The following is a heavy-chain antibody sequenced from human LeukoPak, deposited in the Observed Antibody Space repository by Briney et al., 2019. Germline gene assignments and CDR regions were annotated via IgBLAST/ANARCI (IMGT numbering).Heavy chain of an antibody. V-gene: IGHV3-30*02. D-gene: IGHD1-26*01. CDR3: AKDREGELPTDYFDY. J-gene: IGHJ4*02. Sequence: GGSLRLSCAASGFTFSSYGMHWVRQAPGKGLEWVAFIRHDGSNKYYADSVKGRFTISRDNSKNTLHLQMNSLRAEDTAVYYCAKDREGELPTDYFDYWGQGTLVTVSS. CDR1: GFTFSSYG. CDR2: IRHDGSNK.